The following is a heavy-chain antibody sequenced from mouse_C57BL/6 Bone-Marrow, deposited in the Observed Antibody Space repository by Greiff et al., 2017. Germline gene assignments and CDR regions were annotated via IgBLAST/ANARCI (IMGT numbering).Heavy chain of an antibody. D-gene: IGHD1-1*01. CDR3: ARDPYYYGAY. CDR1: GYTFTSYG. CDR2: IYPRSGNT. J-gene: IGHJ3*01. V-gene: IGHV1-81*01. Sequence: QVQLQQSGAELARPGASVKLSCKASGYTFTSYGISWVKQRTGQGLEWIGEIYPRSGNTYYNEKFKGKATLTADKSSSTAYMELRSLTSEDSAVYFCARDPYYYGAYWGQGTLVTVSA.